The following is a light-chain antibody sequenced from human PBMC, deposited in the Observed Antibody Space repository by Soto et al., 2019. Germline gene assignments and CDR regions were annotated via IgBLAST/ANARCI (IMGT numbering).Light chain of an antibody. V-gene: IGLV2-14*01. CDR3: NSYTRSSRYV. CDR1: SSDVGAYNF. Sequence: QSALTQPASVSGSPGQSITISCTGTSSDVGAYNFVSWYQQHPGTAPKLMIYGVTNRPSGVSNRFSGSKSGNTASLTISGLQPDDEADYYCNSYTRSSRYVFGTGTKLTVL. J-gene: IGLJ1*01. CDR2: GVT.